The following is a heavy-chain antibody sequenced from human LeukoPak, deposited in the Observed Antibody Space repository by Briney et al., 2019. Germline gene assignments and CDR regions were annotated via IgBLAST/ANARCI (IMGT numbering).Heavy chain of an antibody. CDR1: GGSISSYY. D-gene: IGHD1-26*01. CDR2: INYSGGT. J-gene: IGHJ4*02. V-gene: IGHV4-59*08. Sequence: PSETLSLTCTVSGGSISSYYWSWIRQPPGKGLEWVGNINYSGGTNYNPSLKSGVTISVDTSKNQFYLKLSSVTAADTAVYYCARGEYYLDYWGQGTLVTASS. CDR3: ARGEYYLDY.